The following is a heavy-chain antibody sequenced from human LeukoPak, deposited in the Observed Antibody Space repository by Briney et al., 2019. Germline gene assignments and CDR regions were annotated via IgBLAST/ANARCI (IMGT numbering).Heavy chain of an antibody. V-gene: IGHV4-34*01. J-gene: IGHJ4*02. CDR2: INHSGST. CDR3: ARGALWFGELYY. CDR1: GGSFSGYY. D-gene: IGHD3-10*01. Sequence: SETLSLTCAVYGGSFSGYYWSWIRQAPGKGLEWIGEINHSGSTNYNPSLKSRVTISVDTSKNQFSLKLSSVTAADTAVYYCARGALWFGELYYWGQGTLVTVSS.